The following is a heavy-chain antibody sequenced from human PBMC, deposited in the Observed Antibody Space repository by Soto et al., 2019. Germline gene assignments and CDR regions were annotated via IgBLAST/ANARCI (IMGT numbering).Heavy chain of an antibody. Sequence: LSLTCTFSAGSISSYYLNWIRQPPGKGLEWIGYIYDSGSTNYNPSLKSRVTISVDTSKNQFSLKLSSVTAADTAVYYCARSGYYYDSSGYYSYYFDSWGQGTLVTVSS. D-gene: IGHD3-22*01. V-gene: IGHV4-59*01. CDR2: IYDSGST. CDR1: AGSISSYY. CDR3: ARSGYYYDSSGYYSYYFDS. J-gene: IGHJ4*02.